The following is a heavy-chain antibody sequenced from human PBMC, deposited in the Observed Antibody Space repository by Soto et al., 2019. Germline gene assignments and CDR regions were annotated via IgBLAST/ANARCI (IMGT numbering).Heavy chain of an antibody. CDR2: IMPGSSHI. Sequence: PWGSQSLSCADYGFTFSIYSTKWVRTTTGKRLEWVSYIMPGSSHIFYADSVKGRFTISRDNSKNTLYLQMNSLRAEDTAVYYCAKDYYDSSGYYDNDDAFDIWGQGTMVTVSS. CDR3: AKDYYDSSGYYDNDDAFDI. V-gene: IGHV3-48*01. J-gene: IGHJ3*02. CDR1: GFTFSIYS. D-gene: IGHD3-22*01.